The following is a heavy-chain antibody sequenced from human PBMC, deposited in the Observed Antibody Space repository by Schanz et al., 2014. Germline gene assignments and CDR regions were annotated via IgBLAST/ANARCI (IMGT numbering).Heavy chain of an antibody. Sequence: QVQLVQSGPEVKKPGASLRVSCRASGYSITNYGITWVRQAPGQGLEWMGWVSAYNGNINYAQKFRGRVTMTTDTSTSTAYMELRSLRSDDTAVYYCARNIIATARAYDIWGQGTMVTVSS. CDR2: VSAYNGNI. CDR3: ARNIIATARAYDI. V-gene: IGHV1-18*04. D-gene: IGHD6-13*01. J-gene: IGHJ3*02. CDR1: GYSITNYG.